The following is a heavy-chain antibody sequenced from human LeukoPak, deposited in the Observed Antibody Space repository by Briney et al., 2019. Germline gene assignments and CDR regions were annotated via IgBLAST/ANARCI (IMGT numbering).Heavy chain of an antibody. D-gene: IGHD3-22*01. Sequence: WINAGNGNTKYSQKFQGRVTITRDTSASTAYMELSSLRSEDTAVYYCARDPVYYDSSGLFDYWGQGTLVTVSS. CDR2: INAGNGNT. J-gene: IGHJ4*02. V-gene: IGHV1-3*01. CDR3: ARDPVYYDSSGLFDY.